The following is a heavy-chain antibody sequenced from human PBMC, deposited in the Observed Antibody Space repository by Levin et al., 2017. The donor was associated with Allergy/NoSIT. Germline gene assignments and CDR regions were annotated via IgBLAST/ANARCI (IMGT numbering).Heavy chain of an antibody. CDR1: GFTFSSYA. J-gene: IGHJ4*02. CDR3: ARDPYFDY. V-gene: IGHV3-30*04. CDR2: ILSDGSNK. Sequence: SCAASGFTFSSYAMHWVRQAPGKGLEWVAVILSDGSNKYYTDSVKGRFTISRDNSKNTLYLQINSLRPDDTAVYYCARDPYFDYWGQGAQVTVSS.